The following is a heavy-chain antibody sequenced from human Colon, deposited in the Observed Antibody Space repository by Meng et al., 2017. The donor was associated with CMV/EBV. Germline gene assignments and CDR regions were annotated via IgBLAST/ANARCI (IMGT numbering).Heavy chain of an antibody. CDR3: ATGLMSAFEI. Sequence: GESLKISCAASGFTFSSYWMHWVRQAPGKGLVWVSRINSDGSSTSYADAVKGRFTISRDNAKNTLYLQMNSLRPEDTAVYYCATGLMSAFEIWGQGTMVTVSS. CDR2: INSDGSST. V-gene: IGHV3-74*01. J-gene: IGHJ3*02. D-gene: IGHD2-8*01. CDR1: GFTFSSYW.